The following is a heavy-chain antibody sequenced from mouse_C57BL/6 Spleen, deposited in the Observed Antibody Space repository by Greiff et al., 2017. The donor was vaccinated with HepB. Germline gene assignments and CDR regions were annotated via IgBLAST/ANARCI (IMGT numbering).Heavy chain of an antibody. CDR1: GYAFSSYW. Sequence: VQLQQSGAELVKPGASVKISCKASGYAFSSYWMNWVKQRPGKGLEWIGQIYPGDGDTNYNGKFQGKATLTADKSSSTAYMQLSSLTSEYSAVYFCAGGSSDWYVDVWGTVTTVTVSS. CDR2: IYPGDGDT. J-gene: IGHJ1*03. D-gene: IGHD1-1*01. V-gene: IGHV1-80*01. CDR3: AGGSSDWYVDV.